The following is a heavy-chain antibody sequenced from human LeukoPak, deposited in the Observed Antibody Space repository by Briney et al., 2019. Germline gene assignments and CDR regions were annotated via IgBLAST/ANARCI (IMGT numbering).Heavy chain of an antibody. CDR2: ISSRGDSI. Sequence: GGSLRLSCAASGFTFSGYEMNWVRQAPGKGLEWVSYISSRGDSIYYADSVKGRFTISRDNAKNSLYLQMNSLRAEDTALYYCARDREGYGDHDYWGQGTLVTVSS. CDR3: ARDREGYGDHDY. D-gene: IGHD4-17*01. J-gene: IGHJ4*02. CDR1: GFTFSGYE. V-gene: IGHV3-48*03.